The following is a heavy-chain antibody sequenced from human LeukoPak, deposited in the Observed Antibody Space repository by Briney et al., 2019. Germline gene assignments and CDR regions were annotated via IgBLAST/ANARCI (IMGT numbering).Heavy chain of an antibody. Sequence: ASVKVSCKASGYTFTVYYLHWVRQAPGQGLEWMGRINPNSGGTNYAQKLRGRVTMTRDTPISTASMELSTLISDDTAVYYCAREFSNSDYWGQGTLVTVSS. J-gene: IGHJ4*02. V-gene: IGHV1-2*06. CDR3: AREFSNSDY. CDR1: GYTFTVYY. CDR2: INPNSGGT.